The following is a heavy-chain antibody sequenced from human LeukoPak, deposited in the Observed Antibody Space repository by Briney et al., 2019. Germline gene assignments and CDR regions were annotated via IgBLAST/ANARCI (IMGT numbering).Heavy chain of an antibody. J-gene: IGHJ4*02. V-gene: IGHV3-30*18. CDR2: ISYDGSNK. CDR1: GFTFSSYG. Sequence: PGGSLRLSCAASGFTFSSYGMHWVRQAPGKGLEWVAVISYDGSNKYYADSVKGRFTISRDNSKNTLYLQMNSLRAEDTAVYYCAKDGSGITMTDSVHFDYWGQGTLVTVSS. D-gene: IGHD3-22*01. CDR3: AKDGSGITMTDSVHFDY.